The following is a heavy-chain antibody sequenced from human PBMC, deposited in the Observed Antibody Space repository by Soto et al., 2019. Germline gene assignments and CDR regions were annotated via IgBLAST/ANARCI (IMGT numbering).Heavy chain of an antibody. CDR2: IWYDGSNK. Sequence: QVQLVESGGGVVQPGRSLRLSCAASGFTFSSYGMHWVRQAPGKGLEWVAVIWYDGSNKYYADSVTGRFTISRDNSKNTLYLQRNSLRAEDTAVYYCAREGSAITLDIVVVPAAMPGAYWRQGTLVTVSS. J-gene: IGHJ4*02. D-gene: IGHD2-2*03. V-gene: IGHV3-33*01. CDR1: GFTFSSYG. CDR3: AREGSAITLDIVVVPAAMPGAY.